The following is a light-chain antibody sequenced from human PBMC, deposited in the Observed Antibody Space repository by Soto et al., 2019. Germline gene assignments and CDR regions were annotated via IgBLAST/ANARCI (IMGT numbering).Light chain of an antibody. J-gene: IGLJ2*01. CDR3: SSYTSSITLR. CDR2: DVS. Sequence: QSALTQPASVSGSPGQSITISCTGTSSDIGGYNYVSWYQHHPGKAPKLMIYDVSNRPSGVSNRFSGSKSGNTASLSISGLQAEDEADYYCSSYTSSITLRFGAWTKLTVL. V-gene: IGLV2-14*03. CDR1: SSDIGGYNY.